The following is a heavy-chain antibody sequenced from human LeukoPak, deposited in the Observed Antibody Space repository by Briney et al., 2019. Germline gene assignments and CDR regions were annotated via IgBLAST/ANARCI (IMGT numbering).Heavy chain of an antibody. V-gene: IGHV3-30*18. CDR1: GFTFSSYA. CDR3: AKDSSLVVVNPYYFDY. D-gene: IGHD2-15*01. CDR2: ISHDGSNK. Sequence: GGSLRLSCAASGFTFSSYAMSWVRQAPGKGLEWVAVISHDGSNKYYADSVKGRFTISRDNSKNTLYLQMNSLRAEDTAVYYCAKDSSLVVVNPYYFDYWGQGTLVTVSS. J-gene: IGHJ4*02.